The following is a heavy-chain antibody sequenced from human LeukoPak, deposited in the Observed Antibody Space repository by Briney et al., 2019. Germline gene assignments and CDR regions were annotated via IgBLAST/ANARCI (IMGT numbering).Heavy chain of an antibody. Sequence: PGMSLRPSCAASGFTFSSYGMHWVRQAPGKGLEWVAVIWDDGSNKYYADSVKGRFTISGDNSKNTLYLQMNSLRAEDTAVYYCAREGITFGGVIDYWGQGTLVTVSS. J-gene: IGHJ4*02. CDR3: AREGITFGGVIDY. CDR2: IWDDGSNK. CDR1: GFTFSSYG. D-gene: IGHD3-16*02. V-gene: IGHV3-33*01.